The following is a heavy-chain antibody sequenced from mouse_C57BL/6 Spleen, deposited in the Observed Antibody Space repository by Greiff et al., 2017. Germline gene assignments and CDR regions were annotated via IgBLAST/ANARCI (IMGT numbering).Heavy chain of an antibody. D-gene: IGHD2-4*01. Sequence: EVKLQESGPGLVKPSQSLSLTCSVTGYSITSGYYWNWIRQFPGNKLEWMGYISYDGSNNYNPSLKNRISITRDTSKNQFFLKLNSVTTEDTATYYCARGDGLRRALYAMDYWGQGTSVTVSS. J-gene: IGHJ4*01. CDR2: ISYDGSN. CDR3: ARGDGLRRALYAMDY. CDR1: GYSITSGYY. V-gene: IGHV3-6*01.